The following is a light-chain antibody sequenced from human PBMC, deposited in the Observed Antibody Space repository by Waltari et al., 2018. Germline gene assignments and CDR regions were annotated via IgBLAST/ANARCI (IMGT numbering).Light chain of an antibody. CDR1: QTLLYSSNNKNY. CDR2: WAS. Sequence: DIVMTLSPDSLAVSLGERPTINCKSSQTLLYSSNNKNYLAWYQQKPGQPPKLLIYWASARESGVPDRFSGSGSGTDFTLTISSLQAEDVAVYYCQQYYSTPPTFGQGTRLEIK. V-gene: IGKV4-1*01. CDR3: QQYYSTPPT. J-gene: IGKJ5*01.